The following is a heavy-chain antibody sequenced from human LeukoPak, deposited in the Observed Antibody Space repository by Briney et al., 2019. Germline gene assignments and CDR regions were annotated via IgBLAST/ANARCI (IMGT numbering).Heavy chain of an antibody. CDR2: INSDGSSP. Sequence: GGSLRHSCAASGFTFSSYWMHGVRQAPGKGLVWVSRINSDGSSPSYADSVKGRFTISSDNAKNTLDLQLNSLSAHGTAVYYCATEHYYGLDFDYWGQGTLVTVSS. D-gene: IGHD3-10*01. CDR1: GFTFSSYW. CDR3: ATEHYYGLDFDY. J-gene: IGHJ4*02. V-gene: IGHV3-74*01.